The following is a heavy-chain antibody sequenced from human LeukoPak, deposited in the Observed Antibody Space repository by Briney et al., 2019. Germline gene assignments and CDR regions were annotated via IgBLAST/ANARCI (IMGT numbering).Heavy chain of an antibody. D-gene: IGHD3-10*01. Sequence: GESLKISCKGSGYSFSTYWIGWVRQMPGKGLEWMGVIYPDDSDTSDSPSFQGQVTISADKSNRTAYMHWSSLRASDSAMYYCVGQRGASGSVNWLDPWGQGTLVTVSS. V-gene: IGHV5-51*01. CDR2: IYPDDSDT. CDR1: GYSFSTYW. CDR3: VGQRGASGSVNWLDP. J-gene: IGHJ5*02.